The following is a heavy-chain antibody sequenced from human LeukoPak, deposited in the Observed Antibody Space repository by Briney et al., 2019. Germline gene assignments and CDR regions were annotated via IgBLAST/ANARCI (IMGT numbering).Heavy chain of an antibody. D-gene: IGHD3-3*01. Sequence: GGSLRLSCAASGFTFSSYSMNWVRQAPGKGLEWVSSISSSSSYIYYADSVKGRFTISRDNAKNSLYLQMNSLRAEDTAVYYCARDKYDFWGGYSNWFDPWGQGTLVTVSS. J-gene: IGHJ5*02. CDR3: ARDKYDFWGGYSNWFDP. CDR2: ISSSSSYI. CDR1: GFTFSSYS. V-gene: IGHV3-21*01.